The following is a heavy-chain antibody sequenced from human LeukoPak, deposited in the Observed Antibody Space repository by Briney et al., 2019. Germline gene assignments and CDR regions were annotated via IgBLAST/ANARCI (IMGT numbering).Heavy chain of an antibody. V-gene: IGHV4-38-2*02. CDR3: AREFGVETSCAFDI. CDR1: GYSISSGYY. J-gene: IGHJ3*02. Sequence: SETLSLTCAVSGYSISSGYYWGWIRAPPGKGLEGIGRIYHSGSTYYNPSLKSRVTISVDTSKNQFSLKLSSVSAADTAVYYCAREFGVETSCAFDIWGQGTMVTVSS. CDR2: IYHSGST. D-gene: IGHD1-1*01.